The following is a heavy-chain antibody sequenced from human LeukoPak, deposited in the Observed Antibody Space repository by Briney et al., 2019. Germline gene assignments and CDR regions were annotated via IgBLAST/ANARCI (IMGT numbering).Heavy chain of an antibody. V-gene: IGHV3-66*01. D-gene: IGHD3-16*01. CDR3: ARGPADFMITLGYYFDY. J-gene: IGHJ4*02. CDR1: GITVSSNY. Sequence: GGSLRLSCAASGITVSSNYMSWVRQAPGKGLEWVSVIYSGGSTYYADSVKGRFTISRDNSKNTLYLQMNSLRAEDTAVYYCARGPADFMITLGYYFDYWGQGTLVTVSS. CDR2: IYSGGST.